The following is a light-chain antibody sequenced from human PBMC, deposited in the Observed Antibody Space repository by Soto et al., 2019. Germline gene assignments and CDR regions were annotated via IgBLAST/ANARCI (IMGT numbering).Light chain of an antibody. CDR3: QQSFT. J-gene: IGKJ3*01. Sequence: DIQMTQSPSTLSASVGDRVTITCRASQSISSWLAWYQQKPGKAPKLLIYKASTLESGVPSRFSGSGSGTEFTLPISSLQTDDFATYYCQQSFTFGPGNKVDIK. V-gene: IGKV1-5*03. CDR2: KAS. CDR1: QSISSW.